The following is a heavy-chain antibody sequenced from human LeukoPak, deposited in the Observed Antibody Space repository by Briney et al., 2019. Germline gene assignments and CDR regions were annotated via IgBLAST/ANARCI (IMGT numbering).Heavy chain of an antibody. V-gene: IGHV4-31*03. CDR3: ARGPDRDYGDYAFNDY. Sequence: TQSLTCTVSGGSISSGAYYWSWIRQHPGRGLEWIGFIYYSGSTYYNPSLKSRVTISVDTSKNQFSLKVSSVTAADTAVYYCARGPDRDYGDYAFNDYWGQGTLVTVSS. CDR1: GGSISSGAYY. CDR2: IYYSGST. D-gene: IGHD4-17*01. J-gene: IGHJ4*02.